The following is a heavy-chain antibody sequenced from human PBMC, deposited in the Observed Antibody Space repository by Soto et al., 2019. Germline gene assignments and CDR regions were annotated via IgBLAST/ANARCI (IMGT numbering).Heavy chain of an antibody. Sequence: QVQLVQSGAEVKKPGASVKVSCKASGYTFTSYGISWVRQAPGQGLEWMGWISAYNGNTNYAQKLQGRVTMTTDTSTSTAYMELRSLRSDDTAVYYCARDRFRVGATELTYFDYWGQGTLVTVSS. V-gene: IGHV1-18*01. J-gene: IGHJ4*02. D-gene: IGHD1-26*01. CDR2: ISAYNGNT. CDR1: GYTFTSYG. CDR3: ARDRFRVGATELTYFDY.